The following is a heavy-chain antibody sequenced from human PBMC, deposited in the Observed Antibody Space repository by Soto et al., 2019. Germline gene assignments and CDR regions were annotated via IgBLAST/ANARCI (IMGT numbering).Heavy chain of an antibody. V-gene: IGHV1-69*08. D-gene: IGHD5-12*01. J-gene: IGHJ5*02. CDR2: IIPILGIA. CDR3: AREIREGYNYFFDP. Sequence: QVQLVQSGAEVKKPGSSVKVSCKASGGTFSSYTISWVRQAPGQGLEWMGRIIPILGIANYAQKFQGRVTITADKSTSTAYMELSSLRSEDTAVYYCAREIREGYNYFFDPWGQGTLVTVSS. CDR1: GGTFSSYT.